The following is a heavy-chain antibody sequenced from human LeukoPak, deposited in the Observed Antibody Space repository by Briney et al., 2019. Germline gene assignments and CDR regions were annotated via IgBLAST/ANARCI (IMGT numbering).Heavy chain of an antibody. CDR2: INHSGST. D-gene: IGHD4-17*01. J-gene: IGHJ4*02. V-gene: IGHV4-34*01. CDR1: GGSFSGYY. Sequence: SETLSLTCAVYGGSFSGYYWSWIRQPPGKGLEWIGEINHSGSTNYNPSLKNRVTISVDTSKNQFSLKLSSVTAADTAVYYCARGVRLTTVTRALYYFDYWGQGTLVTVSS. CDR3: ARGVRLTTVTRALYYFDY.